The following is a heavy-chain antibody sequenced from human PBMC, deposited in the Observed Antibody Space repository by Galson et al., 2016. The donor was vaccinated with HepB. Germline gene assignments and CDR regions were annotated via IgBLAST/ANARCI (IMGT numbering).Heavy chain of an antibody. D-gene: IGHD4-17*01. CDR1: GYTFINYG. Sequence: SVKVSCKASGYTFINYGISWVRQAPGLGLEWMGWISAYNGKTNYAQKFKGRVTMTTDTSTSTAYMELRSLRSADTAVYYCARDRGYGDYIHLWYFDHWGRGTLLTVSS. CDR3: ARDRGYGDYIHLWYFDH. V-gene: IGHV1-18*01. CDR2: ISAYNGKT. J-gene: IGHJ2*01.